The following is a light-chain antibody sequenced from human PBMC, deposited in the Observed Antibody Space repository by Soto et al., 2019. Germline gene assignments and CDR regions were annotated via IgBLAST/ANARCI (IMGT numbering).Light chain of an antibody. J-gene: IGKJ4*01. V-gene: IGKV2-28*01. Sequence: DIVMTQSPLSPSVTPGESASISCRSSQSLLQSSGNNYLDWYLQKPGQSPQLLIYLGSTRASGVPDRFSGSGSGTDFILKISRVEAEDVGVYYCMQALQTPLTFGGGTKVDIK. CDR2: LGS. CDR1: QSLLQSSGNNY. CDR3: MQALQTPLT.